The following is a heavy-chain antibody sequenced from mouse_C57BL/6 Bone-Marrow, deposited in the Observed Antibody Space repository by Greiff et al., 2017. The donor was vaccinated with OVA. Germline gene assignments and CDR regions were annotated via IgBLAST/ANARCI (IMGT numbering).Heavy chain of an antibody. CDR3: ARNGFYWYFDV. CDR2: IYPGGGYT. CDR1: GYTFTNYW. D-gene: IGHD2-2*01. V-gene: IGHV1-63*01. Sequence: VQLVESGAELVRPGTSVKMSCKASGYTFTNYWIGWAKQRPGHGLEWIGDIYPGGGYTNYNEKFKGKATLTADQSSSTAYMQFSSLTSEDSAIYYCARNGFYWYFDVWGTGTTVTVSS. J-gene: IGHJ1*03.